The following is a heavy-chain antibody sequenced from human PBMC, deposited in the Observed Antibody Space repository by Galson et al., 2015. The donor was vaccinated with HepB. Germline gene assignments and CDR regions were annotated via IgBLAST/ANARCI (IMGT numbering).Heavy chain of an antibody. Sequence: SLRLSCAASGFTFSSYAMSWVRQAPGKGLEWVSAISGSGGSTYYADSVKGRFTISRDNSKNTLYLQMSSLRAEDTAVYYCAKVRDGYSSDRYFDLWGRGTLVTVSS. CDR2: ISGSGGST. CDR3: AKVRDGYSSDRYFDL. V-gene: IGHV3-23*01. CDR1: GFTFSSYA. J-gene: IGHJ2*01. D-gene: IGHD5-24*01.